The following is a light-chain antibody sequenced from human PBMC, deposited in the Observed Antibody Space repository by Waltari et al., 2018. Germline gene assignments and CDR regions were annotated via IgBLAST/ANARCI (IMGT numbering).Light chain of an antibody. CDR2: WAS. Sequence: DIVMTQSPDSLAVSLGERATVNCKASQSVSYRSSNKSYVTWYQQKPGQPPKLLIYWASTRESGVPDRFSGSGSGTDFTLTISSLQAEDVAVYYCHQYYSTPWTFGQGTKVEIK. CDR3: HQYYSTPWT. J-gene: IGKJ1*01. CDR1: QSVSYRSSNKSY. V-gene: IGKV4-1*01.